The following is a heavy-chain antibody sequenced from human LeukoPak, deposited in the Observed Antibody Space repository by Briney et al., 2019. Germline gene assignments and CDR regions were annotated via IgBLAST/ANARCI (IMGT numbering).Heavy chain of an antibody. V-gene: IGHV3-23*01. CDR1: GFTFSSYA. D-gene: IGHD2-2*01. CDR2: MSNSGSST. J-gene: IGHJ4*02. CDR3: AKDTSSPFDY. Sequence: PGGSLTLSCAASGFTFSSYAMNWVRQAPGQGLEWVSGMSNSGSSTYYADSVKGRLTISRDNSKNTLYLQMNSLRAEVTAVYYCAKDTSSPFDYWGQGALVTVSS.